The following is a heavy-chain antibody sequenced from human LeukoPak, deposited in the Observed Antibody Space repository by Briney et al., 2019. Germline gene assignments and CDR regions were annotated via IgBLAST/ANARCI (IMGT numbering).Heavy chain of an antibody. CDR1: GFTFSNYE. Sequence: GGSLRLSCAASGFTFSNYEMNWVRQAPGKGLEWLSYISSSGSPIYYAASVKGRTTISRDYAKNSLFLQMNILTAEDTRVYHSVGDGSETKLGWVYFDFWGRGTVVSVSS. CDR3: VGDGSETKLGWVYFDF. D-gene: IGHD3-10*01. J-gene: IGHJ4*02. CDR2: ISSSGSPI. V-gene: IGHV3-48*03.